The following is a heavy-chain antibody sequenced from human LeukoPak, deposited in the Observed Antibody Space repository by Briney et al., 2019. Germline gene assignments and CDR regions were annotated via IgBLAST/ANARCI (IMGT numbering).Heavy chain of an antibody. D-gene: IGHD7-27*01. CDR1: GYTFTSYD. CDR2: MNPNSGNT. V-gene: IGHV1-8*01. CDR3: ARNAPLTGDFDY. Sequence: GASVKVSCKASGYTFTSYDINWVRQATGQGLEWLGWMNPNSGNTGYAQKFQGRVTMTRNTSISTAYMELNSLRSEDTAVYYCARNAPLTGDFDYWGPGTLVTVSS. J-gene: IGHJ4*02.